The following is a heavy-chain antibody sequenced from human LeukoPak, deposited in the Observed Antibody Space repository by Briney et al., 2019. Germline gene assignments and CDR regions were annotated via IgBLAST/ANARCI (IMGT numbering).Heavy chain of an antibody. D-gene: IGHD3-10*01. Sequence: GASVKVSCKASGYTFTSYVIHWVRQAPGQRLEWMGWINAGNGNTKYSEEFQGRVTITTDTPASTAYMELRSLRSDDTAVYYCARAKSGSYYGYYYYYMDVWGKGTTVTISS. CDR1: GYTFTSYV. CDR3: ARAKSGSYYGYYYYYMDV. V-gene: IGHV1-3*01. J-gene: IGHJ6*03. CDR2: INAGNGNT.